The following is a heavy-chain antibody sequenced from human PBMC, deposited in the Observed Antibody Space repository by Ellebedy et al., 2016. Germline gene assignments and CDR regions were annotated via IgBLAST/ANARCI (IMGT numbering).Heavy chain of an antibody. D-gene: IGHD3-10*01. J-gene: IGHJ4*02. CDR2: ISSSSSTI. Sequence: GGSLRLSXAASGFTFSSYSMNWVRQAPGKGLEWVSYISSSSSTIYYADSVKGRFTISRDNAKNSLYLQMNSLRAEDTAVYYCARDGLITMVRGGFDYWGQGTLVTVSS. CDR1: GFTFSSYS. V-gene: IGHV3-48*04. CDR3: ARDGLITMVRGGFDY.